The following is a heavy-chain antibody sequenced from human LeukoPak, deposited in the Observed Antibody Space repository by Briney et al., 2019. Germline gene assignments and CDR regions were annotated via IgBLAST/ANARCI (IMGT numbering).Heavy chain of an antibody. V-gene: IGHV4-39*01. Sequence: SETLSLTCTVSGGSISSSGYYWGWICQPPGKGLEWIASIYYSGSTYYNPSLKSRVILSVDTSKNQFSLKLTSVTAADSAVYYCARSLGDTAMVSTYWGQGTLVTVSS. J-gene: IGHJ4*02. CDR3: ARSLGDTAMVSTY. D-gene: IGHD5-18*01. CDR2: IYYSGST. CDR1: GGSISSSGYY.